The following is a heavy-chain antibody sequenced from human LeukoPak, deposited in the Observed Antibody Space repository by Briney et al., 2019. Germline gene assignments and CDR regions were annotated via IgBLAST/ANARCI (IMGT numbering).Heavy chain of an antibody. CDR2: ISISGSTI. Sequence: PGGSLRLSCAASGFTFSSYEMNWVRQAPGKGLEWVSYISISGSTICYADSVKGRFTISRDNAKNSLYLQMNSLRVEDTAVYYCAASGSFSSFGYWGQGTLVTVSS. V-gene: IGHV3-48*03. D-gene: IGHD3-10*01. CDR3: AASGSFSSFGY. CDR1: GFTFSSYE. J-gene: IGHJ4*02.